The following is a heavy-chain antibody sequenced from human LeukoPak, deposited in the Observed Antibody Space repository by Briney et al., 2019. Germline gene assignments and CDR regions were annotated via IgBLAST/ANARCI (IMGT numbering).Heavy chain of an antibody. CDR2: INPNSGGT. D-gene: IGHD3-10*01. CDR3: ARVHRRYSPYYFDY. Sequence: GASVKVSCKASGYTFRQYSISWVRQAPGKGLEWMGWINPNSGGTNYAQKFQGRVTMTRDTSISTAYMELSRLRSDDTAVYYCARVHRRYSPYYFDYWGQGTLVTVSS. J-gene: IGHJ4*02. CDR1: GYTFRQYS. V-gene: IGHV1-2*02.